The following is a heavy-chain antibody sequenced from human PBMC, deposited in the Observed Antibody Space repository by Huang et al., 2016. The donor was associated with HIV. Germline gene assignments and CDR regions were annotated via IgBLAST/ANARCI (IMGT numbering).Heavy chain of an antibody. CDR3: ATKTAAMDI. D-gene: IGHD1-7*01. J-gene: IGHJ6*02. CDR1: TFRFGAYW. V-gene: IGHV3-7*01. CDR2: IKQDEREK. Sequence: VESGGRLVQPGGSLRLSCVGSTFRFGAYWMSWVRQSPGKGLEWVANIKQDEREKYYVDSVKGRFNISRDNAKKVLFLEMNNVRVEDMATYYCATKTAAMDIWGQGTTVTVS.